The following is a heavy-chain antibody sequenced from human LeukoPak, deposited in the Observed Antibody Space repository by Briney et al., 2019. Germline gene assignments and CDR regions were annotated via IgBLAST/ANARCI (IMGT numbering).Heavy chain of an antibody. V-gene: IGHV3-11*04. D-gene: IGHD3-16*01. CDR1: GFTCSVHY. Sequence: GGSLRLSSAASGFTCSVHYMTWIRQALGKGLQWISYISNDGTKTYYADSVRGRFTISRDNGKNFVDLQMNSLRVEDTAVYYCARVFSHWGWPGDYYFDYWGQGSLVTVSS. J-gene: IGHJ4*02. CDR3: ARVFSHWGWPGDYYFDY. CDR2: ISNDGTKT.